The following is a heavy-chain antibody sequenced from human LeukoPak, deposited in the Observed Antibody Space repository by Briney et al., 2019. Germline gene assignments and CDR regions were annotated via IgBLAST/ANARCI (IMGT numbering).Heavy chain of an antibody. V-gene: IGHV1-2*02. CDR3: ARVLMVRGDFDY. J-gene: IGHJ4*02. D-gene: IGHD3-10*01. CDR1: GYTFTGYY. Sequence: ASVKVSCKASGYTFTGYYMHWVRQAPGQGLEWMGWINPNSGGTNYAQKFQGRVTMTRDTSISTAYMEPSRLRSDDTAVYYCARVLMVRGDFDYWGQGTLVTVSS. CDR2: INPNSGGT.